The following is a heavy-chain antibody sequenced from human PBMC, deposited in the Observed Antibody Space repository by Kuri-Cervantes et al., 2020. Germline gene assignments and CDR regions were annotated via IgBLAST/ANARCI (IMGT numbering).Heavy chain of an antibody. D-gene: IGHD3-10*01. Sequence: GESLKISCAASGFTFSSYGMHWVRQAPGKGLEWVAVISYDGSNKYYADSVKGRFTISRDNSKNALYLQMNSLRAEDTAVYYCNYYGSGSYFSDAFDIWGQGTMVTVSS. CDR1: GFTFSSYG. CDR3: NYYGSGSYFSDAFDI. V-gene: IGHV3-30*03. J-gene: IGHJ3*02. CDR2: ISYDGSNK.